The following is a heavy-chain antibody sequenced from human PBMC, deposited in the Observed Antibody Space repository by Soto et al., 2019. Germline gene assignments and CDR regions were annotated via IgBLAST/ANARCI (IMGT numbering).Heavy chain of an antibody. J-gene: IGHJ5*02. D-gene: IGHD3-16*01. CDR3: VTGFDL. CDR2: VDTDGGGT. CDR1: GFTLRSHR. Sequence: EVQLVESGGGLVQPGGSLRVSCAASGFTLRSHRIHWVRQVPGKGLEWVSRVDTDGGGTSYADSVKGRFTISTDNAKNRVGLQVKGLRAVATAVYYCVTGFDLWGQGTLVTVSS. V-gene: IGHV3-74*01.